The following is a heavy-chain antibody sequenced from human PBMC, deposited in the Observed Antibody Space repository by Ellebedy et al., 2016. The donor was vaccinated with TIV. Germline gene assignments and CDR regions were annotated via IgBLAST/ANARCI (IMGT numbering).Heavy chain of an antibody. J-gene: IGHJ4*02. Sequence: MPSETLSLTCAISGDRVSSNTATWNWIRQSPSRGLEWLGRTYYRSKWYNDYAVSVKSRITINPDTSKNQFSLQLNAVTPEDTAVYYCTRLSYGSSPIWGQGTLVTVSS. CDR2: TYYRSKWYN. D-gene: IGHD6-6*01. CDR3: TRLSYGSSPI. CDR1: GDRVSSNTAT. V-gene: IGHV6-1*01.